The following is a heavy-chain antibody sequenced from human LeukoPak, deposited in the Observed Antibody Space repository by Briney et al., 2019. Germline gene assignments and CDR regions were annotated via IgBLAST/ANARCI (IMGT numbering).Heavy chain of an antibody. V-gene: IGHV1-69*13. Sequence: ASVKVSCTASGGTFSSYAISWVRQAPGQGLEWMGGIIPIFGTANYAQKFQGRVTITADESTSTAYMELSSLRSEDTAVYYCARDPLRGWSGYRAFDYWGQGTLVTVSS. CDR1: GGTFSSYA. D-gene: IGHD3-3*01. CDR3: ARDPLRGWSGYRAFDY. J-gene: IGHJ4*02. CDR2: IIPIFGTA.